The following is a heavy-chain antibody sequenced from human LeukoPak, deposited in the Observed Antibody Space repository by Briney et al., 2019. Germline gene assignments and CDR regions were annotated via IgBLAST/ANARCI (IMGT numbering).Heavy chain of an antibody. V-gene: IGHV3-48*03. J-gene: IGHJ1*01. CDR3: VPPAAGLYRTISSEYLRD. Sequence: PGGSLRLTCAAAGLSFSSYDMYWVRQAPGKGLEWVAYISTSGSSIDYADSVKGRFTISRDNGKSSVFLQMNSLRVEDTAVYYCVPPAAGLYRTISSEYLRDWGQDTRVTVSS. CDR2: ISTSGSSI. CDR1: GLSFSSYD. D-gene: IGHD6-13*01.